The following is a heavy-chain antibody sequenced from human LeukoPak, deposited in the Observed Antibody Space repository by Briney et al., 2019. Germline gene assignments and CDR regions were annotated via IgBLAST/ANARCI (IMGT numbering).Heavy chain of an antibody. J-gene: IGHJ4*02. D-gene: IGHD3-3*01. CDR1: GGSFSGYY. V-gene: IGHV4-34*01. CDR2: INHSGST. Sequence: SETLSLTCAVYGGSFSGYYLSWIRQPPGKGLEWIGEINHSGSTNYNPSLKSRVTISVDTSKNQFSLKLSSVTAADTAVYYCARDRHRITIFGVVIPTQYFDYWGQGTLVTVSS. CDR3: ARDRHRITIFGVVIPTQYFDY.